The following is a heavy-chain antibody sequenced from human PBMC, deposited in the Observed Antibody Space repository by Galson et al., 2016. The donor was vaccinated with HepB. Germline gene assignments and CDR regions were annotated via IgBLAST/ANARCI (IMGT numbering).Heavy chain of an antibody. CDR2: TYYRSKWYN. V-gene: IGHV6-1*01. CDR3: APLGCCYGDSCRYFDL. CDR1: GDSVSSNSAA. Sequence: CAISGDSVSSNSAAWHWIRQSPSRGLEWLGRTYYRSKWYNDYTVSVKGRITINPDTSKNQFSLQLSSVTAADTAVYYCAPLGCCYGDSCRYFDLWGRGTVVTASS. D-gene: IGHD2-15*01. J-gene: IGHJ2*01.